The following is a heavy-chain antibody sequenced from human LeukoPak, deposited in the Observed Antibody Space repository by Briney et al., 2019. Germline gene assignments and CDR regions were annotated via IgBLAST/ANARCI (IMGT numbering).Heavy chain of an antibody. CDR1: GYTFTRYF. Sequence: ASVKVSCKASGYTFTRYFMHWVRQAPGQGLDWMGWTNPNTGGTKYAQKFQGRVNMTRDTSIGTAYMELSTVTTDDTAVEFCARLHATGYFALDLGYGGQGTLVTVSS. D-gene: IGHD3-9*01. CDR2: TNPNTGGT. V-gene: IGHV1-2*02. CDR3: ARLHATGYFALDLGY. J-gene: IGHJ4*02.